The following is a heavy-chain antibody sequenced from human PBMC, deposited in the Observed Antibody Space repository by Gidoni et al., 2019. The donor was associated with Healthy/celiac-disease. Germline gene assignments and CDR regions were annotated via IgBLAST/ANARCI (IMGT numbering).Heavy chain of an antibody. J-gene: IGHJ3*02. V-gene: IGHV3-30-3*01. D-gene: IGHD6-19*01. CDR2: ISYDGSNK. CDR1: GFTFSSYA. Sequence: QVQLVESGGGVVQPGRSLRLSCAASGFTFSSYAMHWVRQAPGKGLEWVAVISYDGSNKYYADSVKGRFTISRDNSKNTLYLQMNSLRAEDTAVYYCARVGSSGWMTNAGAFDIWGQGTMVTVSS. CDR3: ARVGSSGWMTNAGAFDI.